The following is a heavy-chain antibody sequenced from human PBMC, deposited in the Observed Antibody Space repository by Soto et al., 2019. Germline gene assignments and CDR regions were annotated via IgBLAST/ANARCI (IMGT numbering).Heavy chain of an antibody. CDR3: GRDRSQTGYDDALDI. CDR2: VDYSGTT. Sequence: SETLSLTCTVSGGSISRYYWSWIRQPPGKGLEWIGYVDYSGTTNYNPSLKSRVTVSVNTSKNQFSLKLTSVTAADTAVYYCGRDRSQTGYDDALDIWGQGTMVTVSS. D-gene: IGHD5-12*01. J-gene: IGHJ3*02. V-gene: IGHV4-59*01. CDR1: GGSISRYY.